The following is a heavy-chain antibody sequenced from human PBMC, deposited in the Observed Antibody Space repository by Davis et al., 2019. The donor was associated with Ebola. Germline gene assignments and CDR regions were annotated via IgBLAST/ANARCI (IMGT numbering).Heavy chain of an antibody. CDR2: IKQDGSEK. CDR1: GYTFSSFW. Sequence: GESLKISCKGSGYTFSSFWMSWVRQAPGKGLEWVANIKQDGSEKYYVDSVKGRFTISRDNAKNSLYLQMNSLRAEDTAVYYCATHEYSSSSGLFSLYYYYYGMDVWGQGTTVTVSS. D-gene: IGHD6-6*01. J-gene: IGHJ6*02. V-gene: IGHV3-7*01. CDR3: ATHEYSSSSGLFSLYYYYYGMDV.